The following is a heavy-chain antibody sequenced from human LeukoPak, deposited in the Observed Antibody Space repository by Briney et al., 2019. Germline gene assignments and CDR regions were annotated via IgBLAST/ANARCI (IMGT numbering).Heavy chain of an antibody. CDR2: IYYSGST. J-gene: IGHJ4*02. CDR3: ATGYSGSHTFDY. CDR1: GGSISSSSYY. V-gene: IGHV4-39*01. Sequence: SETLSLTCTVSGGSISSSSYYWGWIRQPPGKGLEWIGSIYYSGSTYYNPSLKSRVTISVDTSKNQFSLKLSSVTAADTAVCYCATGYSGSHTFDYWGQGTLVTVSS. D-gene: IGHD1-26*01.